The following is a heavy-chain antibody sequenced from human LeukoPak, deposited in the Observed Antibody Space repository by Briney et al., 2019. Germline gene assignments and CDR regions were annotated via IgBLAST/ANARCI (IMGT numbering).Heavy chain of an antibody. CDR3: ARSSSGWYIDS. CDR2: INPNSGGT. D-gene: IGHD6-19*01. V-gene: IGHV1-2*02. J-gene: IGHJ4*02. CDR1: GYMFTAYY. Sequence: ASVKVSCKASGYMFTAYYMHWVRQAPGQGLEWMGCINPNSGGTNYAQKFQGRVTLTSDTSIRTAYMELSRLRSDDTAVYSCARSSSGWYIDSWGQGTLVTVSS.